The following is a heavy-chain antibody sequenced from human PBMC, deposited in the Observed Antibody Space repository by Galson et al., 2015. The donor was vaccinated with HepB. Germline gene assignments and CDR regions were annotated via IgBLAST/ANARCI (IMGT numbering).Heavy chain of an antibody. CDR2: VSSSSSAI. V-gene: IGHV3-48*02. D-gene: IGHD3-16*01. CDR3: ARGRVYDYVWGSYVHY. J-gene: IGHJ4*02. Sequence: SLRLSCAASGFTFSSYSMNWVRQAPGKGLEWVSYVSSSSSAIYYADSVKGRFTISRDNAKNSLYLQMISLRDEDTAVYYCARGRVYDYVWGSYVHYWGQGTLVTVSS. CDR1: GFTFSSYS.